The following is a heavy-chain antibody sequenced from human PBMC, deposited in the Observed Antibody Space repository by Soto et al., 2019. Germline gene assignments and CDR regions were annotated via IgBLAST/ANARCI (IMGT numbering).Heavy chain of an antibody. V-gene: IGHV4-59*01. CDR1: GGSISSYY. Sequence: PSETLSLTCTVSGGSISSYYWSWIRQPPGKGLEWIGYIYYSGSTNYNPSLKSRVTISVDTSKNQFSLKLSSVTAADTAVYYCARGPPAARYSRSWYHSTRNYGMDVWGQGTTVTVSS. CDR2: IYYSGST. D-gene: IGHD6-13*01. J-gene: IGHJ6*02. CDR3: ARGPPAARYSRSWYHSTRNYGMDV.